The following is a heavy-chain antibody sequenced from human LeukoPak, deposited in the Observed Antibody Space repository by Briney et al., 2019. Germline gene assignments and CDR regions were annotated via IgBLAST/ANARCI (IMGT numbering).Heavy chain of an antibody. CDR3: AKNGRYKKQWFDF. CDR1: GFTFTRYW. V-gene: IGHV3-74*01. Sequence: GGSLRLSCAASGFTFTRYWMHWVRQAPGKGLVWVSRINTDGSSTAYADSVKGRFTISRDNAKNTVYLQMNSLRAEDTAVYYCAKNGRYKKQWFDFWGQGTLVTVSS. D-gene: IGHD1-14*01. CDR2: INTDGSST. J-gene: IGHJ5*01.